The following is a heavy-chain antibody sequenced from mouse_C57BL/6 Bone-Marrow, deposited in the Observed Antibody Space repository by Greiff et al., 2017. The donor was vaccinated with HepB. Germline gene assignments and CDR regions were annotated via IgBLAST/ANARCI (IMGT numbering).Heavy chain of an antibody. D-gene: IGHD1-1*01. CDR1: GFTFSSYG. Sequence: EVNLVESGGDLVKPGGSLKLSCAASGFTFSSYGMSWVRQTPDKRLEWVATISSGGSYTYYPDSVKGRFTISRDNAKNTLYLQMSSLKSEDTAMYYCARDYGSSPPIAMDYWGQGTSVTVSS. CDR3: ARDYGSSPPIAMDY. J-gene: IGHJ4*01. CDR2: ISSGGSYT. V-gene: IGHV5-6*01.